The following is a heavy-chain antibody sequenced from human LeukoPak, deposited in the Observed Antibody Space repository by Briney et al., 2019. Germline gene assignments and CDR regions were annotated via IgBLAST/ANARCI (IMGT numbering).Heavy chain of an antibody. CDR2: IRFDGSEI. CDR3: AKDHVCKWELQGFDY. D-gene: IGHD1-26*01. V-gene: IGHV3-7*01. J-gene: IGHJ4*02. CDR1: GFTSFSGHW. Sequence: PGGSLRLSCTVSGFTSFSGHWMNWVRQAPGKGLEWVANIRFDGSEIGYGDSVEGRFIISRDNAKNSLYLQMNSLRAEDTAVYYCAKDHVCKWELQGFDYWGQGTLVTVSS.